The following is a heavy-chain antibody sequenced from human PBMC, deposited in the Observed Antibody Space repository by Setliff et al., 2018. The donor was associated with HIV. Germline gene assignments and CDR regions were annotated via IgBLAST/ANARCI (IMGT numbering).Heavy chain of an antibody. J-gene: IGHJ4*02. CDR2: IYYSGST. D-gene: IGHD2-21*02. V-gene: IGHV4-59*08. Sequence: KPSETLSLTCTVSGGSISTFYWSWIRQPPGKGLEWIGYIYYSGSTNYNPSLKSRVTISIDKPKNQFSLRLTSVTAADTAVYYCARSSRVNCGGDCYLFDYWGQGTPVTVS. CDR3: ARSSRVNCGGDCYLFDY. CDR1: GGSISTFY.